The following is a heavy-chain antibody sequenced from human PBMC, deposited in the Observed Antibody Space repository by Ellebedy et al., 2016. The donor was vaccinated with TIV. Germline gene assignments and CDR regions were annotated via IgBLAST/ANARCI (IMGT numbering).Heavy chain of an antibody. CDR2: VQNSGGT. D-gene: IGHD3/OR15-3a*01. Sequence: SETLSLTXTVSGGSISSGGYSWSWFRQPPGRAPEWIGYVQNSGGTNYNPSLKNRVTISLDTSKNQFSLDLTSVTAADTAVYYCESRGYWGQGTLVSVSP. V-gene: IGHV4-61*08. CDR3: ESRGY. CDR1: GGSISSGGYS. J-gene: IGHJ4*02.